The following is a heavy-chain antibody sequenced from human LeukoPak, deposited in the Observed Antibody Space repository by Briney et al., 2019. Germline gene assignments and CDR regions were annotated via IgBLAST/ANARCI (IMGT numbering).Heavy chain of an antibody. CDR3: ASGMGSGFDY. D-gene: IGHD6-19*01. V-gene: IGHV4-34*01. J-gene: IGHJ4*02. Sequence: PSETLSLTCAVYGGALSGYYWSWIRQPPGKGLEWIGEINHSGSTNYNPSIKSRVTISVDTSKNQFSLKLSSVTAADTAVYYCASGMGSGFDYWGQGTLVTVSS. CDR1: GGALSGYY. CDR2: INHSGST.